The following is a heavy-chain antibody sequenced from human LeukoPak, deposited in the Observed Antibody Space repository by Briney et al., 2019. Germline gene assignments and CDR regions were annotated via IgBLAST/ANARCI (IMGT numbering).Heavy chain of an antibody. CDR1: GFTFSSYS. J-gene: IGHJ4*02. D-gene: IGHD2-8*01. CDR3: ASPRVMGRSLYSFDY. CDR2: ISSNSSYI. V-gene: IGHV3-21*01. Sequence: PGGSLRLSCAASGFTFSSYSMNWVRQAPGTGLEWVSSISSNSSYIYYSDSVKGRFTISRDDAKNYLSLQTTSLRAADTAGFYCASPRVMGRSLYSFDYWGQGTLVTVSS.